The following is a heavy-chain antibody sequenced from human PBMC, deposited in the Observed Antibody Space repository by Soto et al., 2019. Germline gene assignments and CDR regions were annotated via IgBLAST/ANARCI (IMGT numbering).Heavy chain of an antibody. V-gene: IGHV3-48*03. CDR1: GFTFSSYE. D-gene: IGHD6-13*01. CDR3: ARRSAVAGALVWFDP. Sequence: PGGSLRLSCAASGFTFSSYEMNWVRQAPGKGLEWVSYISSSGSTIYYADSVKGRFTISRDNAKNSLYLQMNSLRAEDTAVYYCARRSAVAGALVWFDPWGQGTLVTVSS. CDR2: ISSSGSTI. J-gene: IGHJ5*02.